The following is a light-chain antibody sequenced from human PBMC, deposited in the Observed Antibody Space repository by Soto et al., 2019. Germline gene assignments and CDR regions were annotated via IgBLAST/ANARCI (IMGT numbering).Light chain of an antibody. CDR3: QQADSLPIT. CDR2: AAS. J-gene: IGKJ5*01. CDR1: QVMSSW. Sequence: IQMTQSPSSVSASVGDRVTITCRASQVMSSWLAWYQQKPGKAPKLLIFAASTLQSGVPSRFSGNGSRTEFTLSISSLQPEDVATYYCQQADSLPITFDQRTRMEI. V-gene: IGKV1D-12*01.